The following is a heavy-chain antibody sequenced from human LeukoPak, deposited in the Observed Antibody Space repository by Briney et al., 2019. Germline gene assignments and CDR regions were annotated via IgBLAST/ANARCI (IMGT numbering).Heavy chain of an antibody. CDR3: ARHGSPLSGWFVDY. CDR1: GGSISSYY. V-gene: IGHV4-59*08. D-gene: IGHD6-19*01. Sequence: SETLSLTCTVSGGSISSYYWSWIRQPPGKGLEWIGYIYYSGSTNYNPSLKSRVTISVDTSKNQFSLKLSSVTAADTAAYYCARHGSPLSGWFVDYWGQGTLVTVSS. CDR2: IYYSGST. J-gene: IGHJ4*02.